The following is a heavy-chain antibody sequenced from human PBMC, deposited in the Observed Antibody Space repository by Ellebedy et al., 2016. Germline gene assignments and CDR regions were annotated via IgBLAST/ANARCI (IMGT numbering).Heavy chain of an antibody. Sequence: GESLKISXAASGFTFSSYGMHWVRQAPGKGLEWVAVISYDGSNKYYADSVKGRFTISRDNSKNTLYLQMNSLRAEDTAVYYCAKVVVGATYYFDYWGQGTLVTVSS. CDR2: ISYDGSNK. J-gene: IGHJ4*02. V-gene: IGHV3-30*18. CDR1: GFTFSSYG. CDR3: AKVVVGATYYFDY. D-gene: IGHD1-26*01.